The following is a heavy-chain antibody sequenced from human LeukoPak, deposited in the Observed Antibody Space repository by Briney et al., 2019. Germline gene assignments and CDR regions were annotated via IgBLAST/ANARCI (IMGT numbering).Heavy chain of an antibody. J-gene: IGHJ4*02. CDR2: INPGNGAT. V-gene: IGHV1-2*02. D-gene: IGHD2-2*03. CDR3: ARDPQYTFGYPTYDC. CDR1: GYSLSDYH. Sequence: ASVKVSCKASGYSLSDYHLHWVRQAAGQGLEWMGDINPGNGATKYAQKFQGRVTMTRDTSISTVYMDLSGLTPDDTAVYYCARDPQYTFGYPTYDCWGQGTLVTVSS.